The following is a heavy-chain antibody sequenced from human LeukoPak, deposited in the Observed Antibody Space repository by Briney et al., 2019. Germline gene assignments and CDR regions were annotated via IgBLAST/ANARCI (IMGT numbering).Heavy chain of an antibody. CDR1: GFTFSDYY. V-gene: IGHV3-11*04. Sequence: GGSLRLSCAASGFTFSDYYMTWIRQAPGKGLEWVSYISAGGTTIYYADSVKGQFTISRDNAKTSLYLHMNSLRAEDTAVYYCAKDIVGGGNDYWGRGTLVIVSS. CDR2: ISAGGTTI. CDR3: AKDIVGGGNDY. J-gene: IGHJ4*02. D-gene: IGHD2-15*01.